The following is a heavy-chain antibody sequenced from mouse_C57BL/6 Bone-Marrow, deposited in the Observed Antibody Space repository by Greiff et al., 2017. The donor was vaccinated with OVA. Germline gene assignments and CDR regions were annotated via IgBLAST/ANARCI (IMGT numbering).Heavy chain of an antibody. V-gene: IGHV1-31*01. D-gene: IGHD2-1*01. J-gene: IGHJ2*01. CDR3: AKVYYGNSLSY. Sequence: VQLKESGPELVKPGASVKISCKASGYSFTGYYMHWVKQSHGNILDWIGYIYPYNGVSSYNQKFKGKATLTVDKSSSTAYMELRSLTSEDSAVYYCAKVYYGNSLSYWGQGTTLTVSS. CDR1: GYSFTGYY. CDR2: IYPYNGVS.